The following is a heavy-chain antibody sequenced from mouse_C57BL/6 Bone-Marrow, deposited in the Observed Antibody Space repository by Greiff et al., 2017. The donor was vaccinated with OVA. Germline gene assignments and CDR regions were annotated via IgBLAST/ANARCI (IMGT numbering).Heavy chain of an antibody. Sequence: VKLMESGAELARPGASVKLSCKASGYTFTSYGISWVKQRTGQGLEWIGEIYPRSGNTYYNEKFKGKATLTADKSSSTAYMELRSLTSEDSAVYFCARVSPDYFDYWGQGTTLTVSS. J-gene: IGHJ2*01. V-gene: IGHV1-81*01. CDR3: ARVSPDYFDY. CDR1: GYTFTSYG. CDR2: IYPRSGNT.